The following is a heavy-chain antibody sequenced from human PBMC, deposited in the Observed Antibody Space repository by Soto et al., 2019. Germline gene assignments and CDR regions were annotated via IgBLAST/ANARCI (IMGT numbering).Heavy chain of an antibody. Sequence: GGSLRLSCAASGFTFSSYEMNWVRQAPGKGLEWVSYISSSGSTIYYADSVKGRFTISRDNAKNSLYLQMNSLRAEDTAVYYCARVSYGSGTPGWFDPWGQGTLVTVSS. CDR3: ARVSYGSGTPGWFDP. V-gene: IGHV3-48*03. CDR2: ISSSGSTI. J-gene: IGHJ5*02. D-gene: IGHD3-10*01. CDR1: GFTFSSYE.